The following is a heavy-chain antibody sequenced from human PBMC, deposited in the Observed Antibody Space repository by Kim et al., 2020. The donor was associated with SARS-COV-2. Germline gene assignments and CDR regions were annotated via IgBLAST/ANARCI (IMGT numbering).Heavy chain of an antibody. D-gene: IGHD2-2*02. CDR2: IIPIFGTA. CDR3: ARNIGYCSSTSCYRDYYYYYYGMDV. V-gene: IGHV1-69*13. CDR1: GGTFSSYA. Sequence: SVKVSCKASGGTFSSYAISWVRQAPGQGLEWMGGIIPIFGTANYAQKFQGRVTITADESTSTAYMELSSLRSEDTAVYYCARNIGYCSSTSCYRDYYYYYYGMDVWGQGTTVTVSS. J-gene: IGHJ6*02.